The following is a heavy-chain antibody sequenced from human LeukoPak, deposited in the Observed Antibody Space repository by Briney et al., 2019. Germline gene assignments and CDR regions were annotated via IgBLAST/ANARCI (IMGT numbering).Heavy chain of an antibody. J-gene: IGHJ4*02. CDR3: ARGASSSYYFDY. CDR1: GGSISSYY. Sequence: PSETLSLTCTVSGGSISSYYWSWIRQPPGKGLEWIGYIYYSGSTNYNPSLKSRVTISVDTSKNQFSLKLSSVTAADTAVYYCARGASSSYYFDYWGQGTLVTVSS. D-gene: IGHD6-6*01. CDR2: IYYSGST. V-gene: IGHV4-59*01.